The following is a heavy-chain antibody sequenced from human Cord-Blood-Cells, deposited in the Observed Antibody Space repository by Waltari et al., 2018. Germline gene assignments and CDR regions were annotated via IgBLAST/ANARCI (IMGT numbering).Heavy chain of an antibody. D-gene: IGHD6-6*01. Sequence: QVQLQQWGAGLLKPSETLSLTCAVYGGSFSGYYWSWIRQPPGKGLEWLGEINHSGSTNYNPSLKSRVTISVDTSKNQFSLKLSSVTAADTAVYYCARILYSSSSYYYYYMDVWGKGTTVTVSS. CDR1: GGSFSGYY. CDR3: ARILYSSSSYYYYYMDV. J-gene: IGHJ6*03. CDR2: INHSGST. V-gene: IGHV4-34*01.